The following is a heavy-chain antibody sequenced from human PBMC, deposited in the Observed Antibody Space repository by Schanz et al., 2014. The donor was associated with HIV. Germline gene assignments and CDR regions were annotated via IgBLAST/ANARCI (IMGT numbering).Heavy chain of an antibody. CDR1: GFTFRHAW. Sequence: EVQLVQSGGGLVKPGGSLRISCAASGFTFRHAWMSWVRQAPGKGLEWVGLIKSKTDGETTDYAAPVKGRFTISRDDSKNTLYLQMNSLKTEDTAVYFCTTRRVLGVVQDFWGRGTLVTVSS. D-gene: IGHD3-3*01. J-gene: IGHJ4*02. CDR3: TTRRVLGVVQDF. CDR2: IKSKTDGETT. V-gene: IGHV3-15*01.